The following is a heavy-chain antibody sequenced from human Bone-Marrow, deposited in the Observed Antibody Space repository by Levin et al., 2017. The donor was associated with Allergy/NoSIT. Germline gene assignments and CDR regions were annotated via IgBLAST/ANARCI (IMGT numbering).Heavy chain of an antibody. CDR1: GFSVSSNY. Sequence: GGSLRLSCVASGFSVSSNYMRWLRQAPGKGLEWVSLIYSEGTTDYEDSVKGRFTISRDKSKNTLYLQMNSLRVEDTAVYYCARDGGVQVGGDYVGQGTLVTVSS. D-gene: IGHD2-8*02. V-gene: IGHV3-66*01. CDR2: IYSEGTT. CDR3: ARDGGVQVGGDY. J-gene: IGHJ4*02.